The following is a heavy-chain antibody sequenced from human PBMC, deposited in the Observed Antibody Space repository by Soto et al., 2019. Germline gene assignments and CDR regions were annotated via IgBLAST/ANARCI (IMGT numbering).Heavy chain of an antibody. CDR3: ARAISLIVAAPAY. D-gene: IGHD5-12*01. CDR1: GYTFSNYA. Sequence: ASVKVSCKTSGYTFSNYAISWVRQAPGQGLEWMGWVSPYNGNANYTEKFQGRVSMTTDTSTTTAYMELTSLTSDDTAIYYCARAISLIVAAPAYWGQGTRVTVS. V-gene: IGHV1-18*04. CDR2: VSPYNGNA. J-gene: IGHJ4*02.